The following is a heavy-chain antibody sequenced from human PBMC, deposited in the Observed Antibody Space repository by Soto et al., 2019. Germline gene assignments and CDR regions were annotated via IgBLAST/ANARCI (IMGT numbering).Heavy chain of an antibody. CDR3: ARDQTDSGGYSEY. D-gene: IGHD3-22*01. CDR2: IWNDGSNE. J-gene: IGHJ4*02. Sequence: QPGGSLRLSCKASGFSFSSYGMHWIHQAPGKGLEWLAIIWNDGSNEYYADSVKGRFTISRDNSKNTLCLQLNNLRAEDTAVYFCARDQTDSGGYSEYWGQGTLVTVSS. V-gene: IGHV3-33*01. CDR1: GFSFSSYG.